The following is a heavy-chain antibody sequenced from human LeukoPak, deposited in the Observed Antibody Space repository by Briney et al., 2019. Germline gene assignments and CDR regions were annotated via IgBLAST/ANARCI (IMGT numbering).Heavy chain of an antibody. CDR1: GGSFSGYY. CDR2: INHSGST. Sequence: SKTLSLTCAVYGGSFSGYYWSWIRQPPGKGLEWIGEINHSGSTNYNPSLKSRVTISVDTSKNQFSLKLSSVTAADTAVYYCARLIWSGYYLPDYWGQGTLVTVSS. CDR3: ARLIWSGYYLPDY. J-gene: IGHJ4*02. D-gene: IGHD3-3*01. V-gene: IGHV4-34*01.